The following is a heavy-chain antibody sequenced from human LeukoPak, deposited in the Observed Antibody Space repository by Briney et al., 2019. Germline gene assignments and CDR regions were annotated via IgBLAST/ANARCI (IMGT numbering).Heavy chain of an antibody. CDR2: ISSSSSYI. CDR1: GFTFSSYS. J-gene: IGHJ4*02. CDR3: ARDRAAAGYN. Sequence: GGSLRLSCAASGFTFSSYSMNWVRQAPGKGLEWVSSISSSSSYIYYADSVKGRFTISRDNAKNSLYLQMDSLRAEDTAVYYCARDRAAAGYNWGQGTLVTVSS. V-gene: IGHV3-21*01. D-gene: IGHD6-13*01.